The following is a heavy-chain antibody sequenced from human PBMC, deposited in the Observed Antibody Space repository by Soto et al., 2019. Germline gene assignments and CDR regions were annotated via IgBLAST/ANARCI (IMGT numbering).Heavy chain of an antibody. D-gene: IGHD1-26*01. CDR2: IKSKTDGGTT. CDR3: TTGSGGGSYLGPDY. J-gene: IGHJ4*02. CDR1: GFTFSNAW. V-gene: IGHV3-15*01. Sequence: GGSLRLSCAASGFTFSNAWMSWVRQAPGKGLEWVGRIKSKTDGGTTDYAAPVKGRFTISRDDSKNTLYLQMNSLKTEDTAVYYCTTGSGGGSYLGPDYWGQGTLVTVSS.